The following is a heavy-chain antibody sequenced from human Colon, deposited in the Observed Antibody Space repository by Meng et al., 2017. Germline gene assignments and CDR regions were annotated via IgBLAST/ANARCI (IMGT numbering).Heavy chain of an antibody. V-gene: IGHV3-23*01. J-gene: IGHJ4*02. CDR3: ARITSSASDH. Sequence: GEGLKSYGVGSGVTFSNHGMSWARQAPGKGLEWVSAVGGGGDTTYYADSAKGRFTISRDNSKNTMYLQMNNLRAEDAAVYYCARITSSASDHWGQGTMVTVSS. CDR1: GVTFSNHG. CDR2: VGGGGDTT.